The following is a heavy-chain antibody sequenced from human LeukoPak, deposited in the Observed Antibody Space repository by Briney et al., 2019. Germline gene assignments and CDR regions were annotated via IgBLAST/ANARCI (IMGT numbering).Heavy chain of an antibody. V-gene: IGHV4-59*01. CDR3: VRVLRPMASQYYFDY. D-gene: IGHD3-10*01. J-gene: IGHJ4*02. CDR1: GASINTYY. CDR2: IYYSGTT. Sequence: SETLSLTCTVSGASINTYYWSWIRQPPGKGLEWIGYIYYSGTTSYNPSLKTRDTISIDTSKNQFSLKLSSVTAADTAVYYCVRVLRPMASQYYFDYWGQGTLVTVSS.